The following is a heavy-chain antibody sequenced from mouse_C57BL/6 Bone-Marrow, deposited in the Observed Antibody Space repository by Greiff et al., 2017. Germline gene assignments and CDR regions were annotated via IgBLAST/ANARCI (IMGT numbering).Heavy chain of an antibody. J-gene: IGHJ4*01. V-gene: IGHV10-1*01. CDR3: VRRDYGNRYAMDY. CDR2: IRSKSNNYAT. D-gene: IGHD2-1*01. Sequence: DVMLVESGGGLVQPKGSLKLSCAASGFSFNTYAMNWVRQAPGKGLEWVARIRSKSNNYATYYADSVKDRFTISRDDSESMLYLQMNNLKTEDTAMYYCVRRDYGNRYAMDYWGQGTSVTVSS. CDR1: GFSFNTYA.